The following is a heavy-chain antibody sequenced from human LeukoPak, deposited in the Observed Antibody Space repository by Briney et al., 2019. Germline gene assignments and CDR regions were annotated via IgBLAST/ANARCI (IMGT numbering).Heavy chain of an antibody. Sequence: GRSLRLSCAASGFTFSNYVMHLVRQAPGKGLEWVAFISSDGSNKYYADSVKGRFTISRDNPKNTLYLQMNSLRAEDTAVYHCARDLTGTGDYWGQGTPVTVSS. CDR1: GFTFSNYV. CDR3: ARDLTGTGDY. V-gene: IGHV3-30-3*01. D-gene: IGHD1-1*01. CDR2: ISSDGSNK. J-gene: IGHJ4*02.